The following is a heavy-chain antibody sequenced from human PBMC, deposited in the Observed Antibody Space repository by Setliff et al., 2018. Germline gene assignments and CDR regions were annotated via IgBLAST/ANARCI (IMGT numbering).Heavy chain of an antibody. CDR3: ARVPGYDSEGYYYYMDV. CDR1: GYTFTAYD. Sequence: ASVKVSCKASGYTFTAYDIVWVRQATGQGLEWMGWMNPNSGRTGYPQKFQGRVTMTTDTSTSTAYMELRSLRSDDTAVYYCARVPGYDSEGYYYYMDVWGKGTTVTVSS. CDR2: MNPNSGRT. V-gene: IGHV1-8*02. D-gene: IGHD3-22*01. J-gene: IGHJ6*03.